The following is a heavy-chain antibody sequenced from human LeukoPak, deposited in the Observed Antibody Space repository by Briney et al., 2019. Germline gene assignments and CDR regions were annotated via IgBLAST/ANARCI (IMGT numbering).Heavy chain of an antibody. CDR3: AKLSADVAARPDY. D-gene: IGHD6-13*01. CDR2: ISGSDGTT. J-gene: IGHJ4*02. V-gene: IGHV3-23*01. Sequence: PGGSLRLSCAASGFTFSSYAMSWVRQAPGKGLEWVSAISGSDGTTYYADSMKGRFTISRDNSKNTVYLQMNRLRAEDTAVYYCAKLSADVAARPDYWGQGTLVTVSS. CDR1: GFTFSSYA.